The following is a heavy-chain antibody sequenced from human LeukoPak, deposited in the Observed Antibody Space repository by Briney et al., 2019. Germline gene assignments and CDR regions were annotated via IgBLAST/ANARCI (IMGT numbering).Heavy chain of an antibody. V-gene: IGHV4-59*08. CDR2: IYYSGST. J-gene: IGHJ4*02. CDR3: ATKGYSSSWYYFDY. D-gene: IGHD6-13*01. CDR1: GGSISSYY. Sequence: SETLSLTCTASGGSISSYYWSWIRQPPGKGLEWIGYIYYSGSTNYNPSLKSRVTISVDTSKNQFSLKLSSVTAADTAVYYCATKGYSSSWYYFDYWGQGTLVTVSS.